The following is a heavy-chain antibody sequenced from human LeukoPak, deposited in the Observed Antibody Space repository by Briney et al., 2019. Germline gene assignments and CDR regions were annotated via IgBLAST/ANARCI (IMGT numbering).Heavy chain of an antibody. D-gene: IGHD3-3*01. CDR1: GCTFTSHA. CDR2: INTNTGNP. V-gene: IGHV7-4-1*02. J-gene: IGHJ4*02. Sequence: ASVKVSCKASGCTFTSHAMNWVRQAPGQGLEWMGWINTNTGNPTYAQGFTGRFVFSLDTSVNTAYLQISSLKAEDSAVYYCARWPSFGVLDDWGRGTLVTVSS. CDR3: ARWPSFGVLDD.